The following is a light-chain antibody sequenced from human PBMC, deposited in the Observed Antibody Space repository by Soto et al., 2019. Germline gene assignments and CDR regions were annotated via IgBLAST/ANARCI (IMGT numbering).Light chain of an antibody. V-gene: IGKV1-5*01. Sequence: DIQMTHSPSTLSASVGDRVTITCRASQSISSWLAWYQQKPGKAPKLLIYDASSLESGVSSRFSGSGSGKEFTLTISSLQPDDFATHYCQQYNSYPWTFGHRSKVDIX. CDR2: DAS. CDR3: QQYNSYPWT. J-gene: IGKJ1*01. CDR1: QSISSW.